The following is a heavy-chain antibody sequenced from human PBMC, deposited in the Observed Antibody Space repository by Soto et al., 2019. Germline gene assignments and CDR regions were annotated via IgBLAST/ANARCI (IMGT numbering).Heavy chain of an antibody. J-gene: IGHJ4*02. V-gene: IGHV3-7*01. CDR2: IEDGGSER. Sequence: EVHLVEAGGGLVQPGESLRLSCATSGFTLSDNWMSWVRQAPGKGLEWVANIEDGGSERWYADSVKGRFTIFRDTAKNSLYLQMIGLRAEDTAMYYFAIIAYWGQGTLVTVSS. CDR3: AIIAY. CDR1: GFTLSDNW.